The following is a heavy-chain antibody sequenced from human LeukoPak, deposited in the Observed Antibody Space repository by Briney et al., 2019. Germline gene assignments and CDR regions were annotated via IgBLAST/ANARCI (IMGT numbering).Heavy chain of an antibody. CDR2: LTPRSYGGTT. CDR1: RLTFVDHA. D-gene: IGHD4-17*01. J-gene: IGHJ4*02. Sequence: QSRGSLRLSCTASRLTFVDHAMSCVRHAPSKAQYRLGFLTPRSYGGTTEYAASVKGRFTISRDDSKSIAYLQMNSLKTEDTALYYCSRSPYGFVYYFDYWGQGTLVTVSS. V-gene: IGHV3-49*04. CDR3: SRSPYGFVYYFDY.